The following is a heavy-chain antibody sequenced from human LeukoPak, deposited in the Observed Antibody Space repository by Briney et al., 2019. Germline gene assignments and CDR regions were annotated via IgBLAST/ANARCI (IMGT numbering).Heavy chain of an antibody. J-gene: IGHJ4*02. CDR3: ARDKSLRGNWYGNDY. Sequence: SETLSLTCTVSGGSISSYYWSWIRQAPGKGLEWIGYISYSGNTNYNPSLMSRATISVDTSKNQFSLQLTSVAAADTAVYYCARDKSLRGNWYGNDYRGQGILVTVSS. V-gene: IGHV4-59*01. D-gene: IGHD1-1*01. CDR2: ISYSGNT. CDR1: GGSISSYY.